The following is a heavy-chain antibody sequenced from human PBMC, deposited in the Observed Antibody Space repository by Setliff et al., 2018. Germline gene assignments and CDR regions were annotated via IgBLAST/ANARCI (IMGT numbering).Heavy chain of an antibody. CDR1: GLTFTTFS. Sequence: ASVKVSCKASGLTFTTFSISWVRQAPGQGLEWMGWITNYNGKTDYAQKFQGRVTITTDESTSTAYMELSSLRSEDTAVYYCARSPAVLGIVYLDPWGQGTLVTVSS. D-gene: IGHD2-15*01. J-gene: IGHJ5*02. CDR3: ARSPAVLGIVYLDP. V-gene: IGHV1-18*01. CDR2: ITNYNGKT.